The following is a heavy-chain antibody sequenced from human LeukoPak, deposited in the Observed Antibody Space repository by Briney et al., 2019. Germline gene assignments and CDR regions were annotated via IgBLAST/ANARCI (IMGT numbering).Heavy chain of an antibody. Sequence: SETLSLTCTVSDDSISDYYRGWIRQPPGKGLEWIGSIYHSGSTYYNPSLKSRVTISVDTSKNQFSLKLSSVTAADTAVYYCARGYYGSGKGFDYWGQGTLVTVSS. CDR1: DDSISDYY. CDR2: IYHSGST. V-gene: IGHV4-38-2*02. CDR3: ARGYYGSGKGFDY. D-gene: IGHD3-10*01. J-gene: IGHJ4*02.